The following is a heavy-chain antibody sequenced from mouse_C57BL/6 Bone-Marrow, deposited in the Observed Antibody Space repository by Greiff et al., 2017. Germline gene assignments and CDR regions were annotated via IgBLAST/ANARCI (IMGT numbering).Heavy chain of an antibody. CDR2: IHPNSGST. V-gene: IGHV1-64*01. J-gene: IGHJ4*01. CDR3: ARDDYNAMDY. Sequence: VQLQQPGAELVKPGASVKLSCKASGYTFTSYWMHWVKQRPGQGLEWIGMIHPNSGSTNYNEKFKSKATLTVDKSSSTAYMQLSILTSEDSAVYYCARDDYNAMDYWGQGTSVTVSS. CDR1: GYTFTSYW.